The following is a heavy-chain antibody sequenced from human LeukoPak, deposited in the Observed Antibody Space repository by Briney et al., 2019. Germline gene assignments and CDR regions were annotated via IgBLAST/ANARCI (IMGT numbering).Heavy chain of an antibody. CDR3: ARDLTYYYGSGTYNYYYYYYMDV. J-gene: IGHJ6*03. Sequence: GASVKVSCKASGYTFTSYGISWVRQAPGQGLEWMGWISAYNGNTNYAQKLQGRVTMTTDTSTSTAYMELRSLRSDDTAVYYCARDLTYYYGSGTYNYYYYYYMDVWGKGTTVTVSS. V-gene: IGHV1-18*01. CDR2: ISAYNGNT. D-gene: IGHD3-10*01. CDR1: GYTFTSYG.